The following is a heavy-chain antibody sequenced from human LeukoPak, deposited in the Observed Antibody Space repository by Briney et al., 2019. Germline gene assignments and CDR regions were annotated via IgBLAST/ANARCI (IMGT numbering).Heavy chain of an antibody. Sequence: GGSLRLSCAASGFTFSSYEMHWVRQAPGKGLEWVSYISSSGSTIYYADSVKGRFTISRDNAKNSLYLQMNSLRAEDTAVYYCARGLGYSSGGSCYSPMLDSDYLDYWGKGTTVTVSS. V-gene: IGHV3-48*03. D-gene: IGHD2-15*01. CDR2: ISSSGSTI. J-gene: IGHJ6*03. CDR3: ARGLGYSSGGSCYSPMLDSDYLDY. CDR1: GFTFSSYE.